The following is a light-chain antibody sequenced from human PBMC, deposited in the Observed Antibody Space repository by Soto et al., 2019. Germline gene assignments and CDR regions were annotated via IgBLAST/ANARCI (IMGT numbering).Light chain of an antibody. CDR3: SSYAGSNNYV. V-gene: IGLV2-8*01. Sequence: QSALTQPPSASWSPGQSVTISCTGTSSDVGGYKYVSWYQQYPGKVPKLMIYAVNKRPSGVPDRFSGSKSGNTASLTVSGLQAEDEADYYCSSYAGSNNYVFGTGTKVTVL. J-gene: IGLJ1*01. CDR2: AVN. CDR1: SSDVGGYKY.